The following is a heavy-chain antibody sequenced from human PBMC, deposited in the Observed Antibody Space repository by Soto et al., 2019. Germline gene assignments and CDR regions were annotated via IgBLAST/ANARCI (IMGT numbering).Heavy chain of an antibody. Sequence: EVQLLESGGGLVQPGGSLRLSCAASGFTFSSYAMSWVRQAPGKGLEWVSAISGSGGSTYYADSVKGRFTISRDNSKNTQYLQMNSLRAEDRAVYYCAKDISSIRCLDYWGQGTLVTVAS. D-gene: IGHD6-13*01. J-gene: IGHJ4*02. CDR1: GFTFSSYA. CDR2: ISGSGGST. V-gene: IGHV3-23*01. CDR3: AKDISSIRCLDY.